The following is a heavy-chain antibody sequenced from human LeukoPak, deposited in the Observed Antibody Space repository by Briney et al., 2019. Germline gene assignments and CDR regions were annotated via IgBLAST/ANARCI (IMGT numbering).Heavy chain of an antibody. J-gene: IGHJ4*02. Sequence: PGRSLRLSCAASGFTFSSYAMHWVRQAPGKGLEWVAVISYDGSNKYYADSVKGRFTISRDNSKNTLHLQMNSLRAEDTAVYYCARGDIVVATAMLDYWGQGTLVTVSS. CDR1: GFTFSSYA. CDR2: ISYDGSNK. V-gene: IGHV3-30-3*01. CDR3: ARGDIVVATAMLDY. D-gene: IGHD2-21*02.